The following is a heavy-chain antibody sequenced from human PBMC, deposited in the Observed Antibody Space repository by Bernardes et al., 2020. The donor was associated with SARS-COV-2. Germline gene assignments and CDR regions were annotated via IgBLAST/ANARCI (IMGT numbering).Heavy chain of an antibody. CDR1: GFTFSSYW. CDR2: INTDGSTT. Sequence: GGSLRLSCAASGFTFSSYWMHWVRQAPGKGLLWVSRINTDGSTTTYADSVKGRFTISRDNAKNTVFLQMNSLRAEDTAVYYCTRSAFIYGQNYYFDFWGQGAPVTVSS. V-gene: IGHV3-74*01. J-gene: IGHJ4*02. D-gene: IGHD5-18*01. CDR3: TRSAFIYGQNYYFDF.